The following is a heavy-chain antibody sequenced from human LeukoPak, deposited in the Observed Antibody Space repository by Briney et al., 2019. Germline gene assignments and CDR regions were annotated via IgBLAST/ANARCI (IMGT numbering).Heavy chain of an antibody. CDR1: GGSVSSGSYY. Sequence: SETLSLACTVSGGSVSSGSYYWSWTRQPPGKGLEWIGYIYYSGSTNYNPSLKSRVTISVDTSKNQFSLKLSSVTAADTAVYYCARDNPKNYYGMDVWGQGTTVTVSS. CDR3: ARDNPKNYYGMDV. V-gene: IGHV4-61*01. CDR2: IYYSGST. J-gene: IGHJ6*02.